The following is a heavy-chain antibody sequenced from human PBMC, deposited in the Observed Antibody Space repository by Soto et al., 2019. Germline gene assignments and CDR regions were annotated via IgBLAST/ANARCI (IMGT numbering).Heavy chain of an antibody. CDR1: GFTFGDYA. CDR2: IRSKAYGGTT. D-gene: IGHD1-26*01. V-gene: IGHV3-49*04. J-gene: IGHJ4*02. CDR3: TRYNGRYDLNYFDS. Sequence: GGSLRLSCTASGFTFGDYAMSWVRQAPGRGLEWLGFIRSKAYGGTTEYAASVKGRSTISRDDSKSIAYLQMNSLKTEDTAVYYCTRYNGRYDLNYFDSWGQGTLVTVSS.